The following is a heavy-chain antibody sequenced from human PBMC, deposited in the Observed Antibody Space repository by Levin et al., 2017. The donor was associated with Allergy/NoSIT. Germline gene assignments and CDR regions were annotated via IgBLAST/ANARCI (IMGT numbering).Heavy chain of an antibody. CDR2: IKNDASST. V-gene: IGHV3-74*01. Sequence: PGGSLRLSCAASGFTFSSYWMHWVRQAPGKGLVWVSRIKNDASSTDYEDSVKGRFTISRDNAKDTLYLQMNSLRAEDTAVYFCARDRNFKSRSATCYVAFDIWGQGTMVTVSS. CDR3: ARDRNFKSRSATCYVAFDI. CDR1: GFTFSSYW. D-gene: IGHD2-2*01. J-gene: IGHJ3*02.